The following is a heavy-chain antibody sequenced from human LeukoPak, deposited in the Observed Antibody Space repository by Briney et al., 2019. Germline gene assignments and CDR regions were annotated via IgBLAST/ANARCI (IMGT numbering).Heavy chain of an antibody. J-gene: IGHJ6*03. CDR2: IKQDGSEK. Sequence: PGGSLRLSCAASGFTFSSYWMSWVRQAPGKGLEWVANIKQDGSEKYYVDSVKGRFTISRDNAKNSLYLQMNSLRAEDTAVYYCARLAPYSSSWYNYYYYMDVWGKGTTVTVSS. D-gene: IGHD6-13*01. CDR3: ARLAPYSSSWYNYYYYMDV. V-gene: IGHV3-7*01. CDR1: GFTFSSYW.